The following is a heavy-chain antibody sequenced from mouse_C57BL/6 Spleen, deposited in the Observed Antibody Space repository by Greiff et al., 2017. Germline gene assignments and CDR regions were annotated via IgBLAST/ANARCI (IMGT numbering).Heavy chain of an antibody. CDR3: ARAGDGSPYWYFDV. CDR1: GYTFTSYW. J-gene: IGHJ1*03. D-gene: IGHD2-3*01. Sequence: QVQLQQSGAELVKPGASVKMSCKASGYTFTSYWITWVKQRPGQGLEWIGDIYPGSGSTNYNEKFKSKATLTVDTSSSTAYMQLSSLTSEDSAVYYCARAGDGSPYWYFDVWGTGTTVTVSS. V-gene: IGHV1-55*01. CDR2: IYPGSGST.